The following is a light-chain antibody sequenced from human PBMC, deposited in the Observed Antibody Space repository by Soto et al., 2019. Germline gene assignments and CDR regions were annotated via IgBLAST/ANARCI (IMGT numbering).Light chain of an antibody. Sequence: DIQMTRSASSLPASVGDTVTISCQASQDISKYLNWFQQKPGKAPKLLIYDVFNVETGVPSRFSGRGSGTDFTLIISNLQPEDFATYYCQQYDQFPITLGGGTKVDI. CDR1: QDISKY. V-gene: IGKV1-33*01. CDR3: QQYDQFPIT. CDR2: DVF. J-gene: IGKJ4*01.